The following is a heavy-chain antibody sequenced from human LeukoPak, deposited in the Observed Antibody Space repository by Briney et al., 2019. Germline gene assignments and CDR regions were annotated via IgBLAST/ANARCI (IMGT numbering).Heavy chain of an antibody. V-gene: IGHV1-8*01. Sequence: ASVKVSCKASGYTFTSYDINWVRQATGQGLEWMGWMNPNSGNTGYAQKFQGRVTMTRNTSISTAYMELSSLRSEDPAVYYCARLVNHYYLWGGYYYYYMDVWGKGTTVTVSS. J-gene: IGHJ6*03. CDR2: MNPNSGNT. CDR1: GYTFTSYD. D-gene: IGHD3-3*01. CDR3: ARLVNHYYLWGGYYYYYMDV.